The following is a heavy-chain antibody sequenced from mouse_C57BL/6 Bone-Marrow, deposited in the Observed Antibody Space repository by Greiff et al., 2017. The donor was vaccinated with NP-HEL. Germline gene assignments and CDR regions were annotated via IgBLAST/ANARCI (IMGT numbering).Heavy chain of an antibody. CDR3: VYSNYVTFNFDY. V-gene: IGHV1-64*01. D-gene: IGHD2-5*01. CDR1: GSTFTSYW. CDR2: IHPNSGST. Sequence: QVQLQQPGAELVKPGASVKLSCKASGSTFTSYWMHWVKQRPGQGLEWIGMIHPNSGSTNYNEKFKSKATLTVDKSSSTAYMQLSSLTSEDSAVYYCVYSNYVTFNFDYWGQGTTLTVSS. J-gene: IGHJ2*01.